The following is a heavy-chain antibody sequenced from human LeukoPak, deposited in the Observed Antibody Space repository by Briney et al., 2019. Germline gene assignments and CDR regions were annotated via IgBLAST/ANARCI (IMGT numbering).Heavy chain of an antibody. Sequence: GGSLRLSCAASGFTFSSYAMSWVRQAPGKGLEWVSAISGSGGSTYYADSVKGRFTISRDNSKNTLYLQMNSLRAEDTAVYYWAKDPLGFRYGYEVYWGQGTLVTVSS. CDR3: AKDPLGFRYGYEVY. J-gene: IGHJ4*02. CDR2: ISGSGGST. V-gene: IGHV3-23*01. D-gene: IGHD5-18*01. CDR1: GFTFSSYA.